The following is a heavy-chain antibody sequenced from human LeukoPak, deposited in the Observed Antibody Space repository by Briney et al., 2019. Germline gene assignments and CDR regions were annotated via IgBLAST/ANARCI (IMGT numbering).Heavy chain of an antibody. CDR3: AREIGYCSSTSCPRRFDY. CDR2: AYYRSKWYI. V-gene: IGHV6-1*01. CDR1: GDSVSSNSAG. D-gene: IGHD2-2*01. J-gene: IGHJ4*02. Sequence: TSQTLSLTCDISGDSVSSNSAGWNWLRQSPSRGLEWLGRAYYRSKWYIDYAESVKSRIIINPDTSKNQFSLQLNSVTPEDTAVYYCAREIGYCSSTSCPRRFDYWGQGTLVTVSS.